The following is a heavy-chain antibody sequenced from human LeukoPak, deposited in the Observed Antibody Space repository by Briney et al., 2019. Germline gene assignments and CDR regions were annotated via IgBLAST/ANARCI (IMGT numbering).Heavy chain of an antibody. CDR3: ASGLAAGSSSGADY. CDR1: GFTFSSYA. V-gene: IGHV3-30-3*01. Sequence: GRSLRLSCAASGFTFSSYAMHWVRQAPGKGLEWVAVISYDGSNKYYADSVKGRFTISRDNSKNTLYLQMNSPRAEDTAVYYCASGLAAGSSSGADYWGQGTLVTVSS. J-gene: IGHJ4*02. CDR2: ISYDGSNK. D-gene: IGHD6-13*01.